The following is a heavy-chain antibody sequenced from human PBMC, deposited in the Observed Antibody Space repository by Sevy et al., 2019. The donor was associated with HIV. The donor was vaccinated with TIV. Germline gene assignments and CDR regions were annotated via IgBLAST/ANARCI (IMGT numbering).Heavy chain of an antibody. Sequence: GGSLRLSCTASGFTFSNAWMTWVRQAPGKGLEWVGRIESKTDGGTTDYPAPVKGRFTISRDDSKNTLYLQTNSLKTEDTAVYFCTTEYPSGPLDYWGQGTLVTVSS. CDR2: IESKTDGGTT. CDR1: GFTFSNAW. V-gene: IGHV3-15*04. J-gene: IGHJ4*02. CDR3: TTEYPSGPLDY.